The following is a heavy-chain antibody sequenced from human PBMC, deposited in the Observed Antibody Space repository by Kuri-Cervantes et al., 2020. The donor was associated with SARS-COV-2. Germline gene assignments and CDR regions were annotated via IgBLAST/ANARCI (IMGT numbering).Heavy chain of an antibody. J-gene: IGHJ6*02. D-gene: IGHD3-10*01. Sequence: SAVNVSFKGSGAAFRGYASNWVRQAPGQGLEWLGGIIPMFGAAKYAQKFQGRATITADDPTSTVYMELTSLRSEDTAVYYFARDLTMVRGIISKIDTYYYYNGMDVWGQGTTVTVSS. CDR2: IIPMFGAA. V-gene: IGHV1-69*13. CDR3: ARDLTMVRGIISKIDTYYYYNGMDV. CDR1: GAAFRGYA.